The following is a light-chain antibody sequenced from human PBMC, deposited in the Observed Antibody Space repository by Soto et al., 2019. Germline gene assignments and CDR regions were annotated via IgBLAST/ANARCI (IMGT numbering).Light chain of an antibody. CDR3: SSYTTSSTYV. J-gene: IGLJ1*01. V-gene: IGLV2-18*02. CDR2: DVS. CDR1: SSDVGSSNG. Sequence: QSALTQPPSVSGSPGQSVAISCTGTSSDVGSSNGVSWYQQPPGTAPKLMIYDVSNRPSGVPDRFSGSKSGNTASLTIAGLQAEDEADYYCSSYTTSSTYVFGTGTKVTVL.